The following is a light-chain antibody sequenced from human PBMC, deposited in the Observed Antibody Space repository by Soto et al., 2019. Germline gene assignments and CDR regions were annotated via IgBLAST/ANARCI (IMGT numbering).Light chain of an antibody. CDR2: ENN. J-gene: IGLJ3*02. CDR1: SYNIGNNY. Sequence: QSVLTQPPSVSAAPGQKVTISCSGSSYNIGNNYVSWYQQLPGTAPKLLIYENNKRPSGIPDRFSGSKSGTSATLGITGLQTGDEADYYCGTWDSSLSVVFGGGTKVTVL. CDR3: GTWDSSLSVV. V-gene: IGLV1-51*02.